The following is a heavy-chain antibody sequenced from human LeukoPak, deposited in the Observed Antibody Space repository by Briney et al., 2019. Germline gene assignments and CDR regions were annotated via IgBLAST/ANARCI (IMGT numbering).Heavy chain of an antibody. Sequence: PSQTLSLTCTVSGGSISSYYWSWIRQPPGKGLEWIGYIYYSGSTNYNPSLKSRVTISVDTSKNQFSLKLSSVTAADTAVYYCASLGYSYGYWWSVDYWGQGTLVTVSS. J-gene: IGHJ4*02. CDR3: ASLGYSYGYWWSVDY. D-gene: IGHD5-18*01. CDR1: GGSISSYY. CDR2: IYYSGST. V-gene: IGHV4-59*08.